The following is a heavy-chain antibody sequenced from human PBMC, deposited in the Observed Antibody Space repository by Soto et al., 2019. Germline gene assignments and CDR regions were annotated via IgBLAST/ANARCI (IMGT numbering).Heavy chain of an antibody. CDR2: IRSSSGNT. Sequence: ASVKVSCNASGYTFTGYGINWVRQAPGQGLEWMGWIRSSSGNTDYAQNLQGRLTMTTDTSTNTAYMELRSLTSADTAVYYCARDGGFSRGCDFWGQGAQVTVSS. CDR3: ARDGGFSRGCDF. J-gene: IGHJ4*02. D-gene: IGHD5-18*01. CDR1: GYTFTGYG. V-gene: IGHV1-18*04.